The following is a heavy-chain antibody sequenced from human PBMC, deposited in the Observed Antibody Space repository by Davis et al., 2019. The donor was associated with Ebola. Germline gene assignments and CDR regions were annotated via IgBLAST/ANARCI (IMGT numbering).Heavy chain of an antibody. V-gene: IGHV4-34*01. D-gene: IGHD5-12*01. Sequence: SETLSLTCAVYGGSFSGYFWTWIRRPPGKGLEWIGEINYSGSNNYNPSLKSRVTISVDTSKNQFSLKLSSVTAADTAVYYCARLSGRYSGYDYRREGPYYYYYGMDVWGQGTTVTVSS. CDR3: ARLSGRYSGYDYRREGPYYYYYGMDV. J-gene: IGHJ6*02. CDR1: GGSFSGYF. CDR2: INYSGSN.